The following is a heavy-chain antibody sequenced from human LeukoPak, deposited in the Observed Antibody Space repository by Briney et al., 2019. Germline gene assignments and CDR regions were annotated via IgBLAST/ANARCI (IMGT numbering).Heavy chain of an antibody. J-gene: IGHJ6*03. Sequence: SETLSLTCTVSGGSISSGDYYWSWIRQPPGKSLEWIGYIYYSGSTYYNPSLKSRVTISVDTSKNQFSLKLSSVTAADTAVYYCARPIVVVPAWEKRYYMDVWGKGTTVTVSS. D-gene: IGHD2-2*01. V-gene: IGHV4-30-4*08. CDR1: GGSISSGDYY. CDR2: IYYSGST. CDR3: ARPIVVVPAWEKRYYMDV.